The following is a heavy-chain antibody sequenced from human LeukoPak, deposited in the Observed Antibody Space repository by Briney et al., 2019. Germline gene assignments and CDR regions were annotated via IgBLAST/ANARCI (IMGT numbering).Heavy chain of an antibody. V-gene: IGHV3-21*01. CDR1: GFTFSSYS. Sequence: PGGSLRLSCAASGFTFSSYSMNWVRQAPGKGLEWVSSISSSSGSIYYADSVKGRCTISRDNAKNSVYLQMNSLRAEDTAVYYCARDWNYFSCWGQGTLVTVSS. J-gene: IGHJ4*02. D-gene: IGHD1-1*01. CDR2: ISSSSGSI. CDR3: ARDWNYFSC.